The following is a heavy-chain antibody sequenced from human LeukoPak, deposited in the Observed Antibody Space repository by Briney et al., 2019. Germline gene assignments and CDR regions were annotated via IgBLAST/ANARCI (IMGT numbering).Heavy chain of an antibody. V-gene: IGHV4-34*01. CDR1: GGSFSGYY. CDR2: INHSGST. D-gene: IGHD3/OR15-3a*01. J-gene: IGHJ5*02. Sequence: SETLSLTCAVYGGSFSGYYWSWIRQPPGKGLEWIGEINHSGSTNYNPSLKSRVTISVDTSKNQFSLKLSFVTAADTAVYYCARASPLGLNWFDPWGQGTLVTVSS. CDR3: ARASPLGLNWFDP.